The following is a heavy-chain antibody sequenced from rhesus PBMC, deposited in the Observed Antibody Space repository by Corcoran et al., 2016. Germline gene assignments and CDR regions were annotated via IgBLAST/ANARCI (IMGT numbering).Heavy chain of an antibody. V-gene: IGHV2-1*01. CDR2: IYWDDDK. CDR1: GFSLRTSGMG. D-gene: IGHD5-42*01. J-gene: IGHJ4*01. Sequence: QVTLKESGPALVKPTQTLTLTCTFPGFSLRTSGMGVAWIRQPPGKTLEWIAHIYWDDDKRYSTSLKSRLTISKDNSKNQVVLTMTNMDPVDTTTYYCARRRWDTAGTNYFDYWGQGVLVTVSS. CDR3: ARRRWDTAGTNYFDY.